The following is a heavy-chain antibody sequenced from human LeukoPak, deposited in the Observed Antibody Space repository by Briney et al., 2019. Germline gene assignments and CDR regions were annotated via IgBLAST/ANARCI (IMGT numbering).Heavy chain of an antibody. CDR1: GFTFSSYA. D-gene: IGHD3-10*01. J-gene: IGHJ6*02. CDR2: ISYDGSNK. Sequence: GGSLRLSCAASGFTFSSYAMHWVRQAPGKGLEWVAVISYDGSNKYYADSVKGRFTISRDNSKNTLYLQMNGLRAEDTAVYYCARDTYYYGSGSYYYYYGMDVWGQGTTVTVSS. V-gene: IGHV3-30-3*01. CDR3: ARDTYYYGSGSYYYYYGMDV.